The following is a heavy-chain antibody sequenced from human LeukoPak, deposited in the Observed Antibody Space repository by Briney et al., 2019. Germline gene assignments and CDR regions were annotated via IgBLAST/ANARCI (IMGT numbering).Heavy chain of an antibody. CDR1: GGSISSGGYY. CDR3: ARVFTLRAYDY. CDR2: IYHSGST. Sequence: SETLSLTCTVSGGSISSGGYYWSWIRQPPGKGLEWIGYIYHSGSTYYNPSLKSRVTISVDRSKNQFSLKLSSVTAADTAVYYCARVFTLRAYDYWGQGTLVTVSS. V-gene: IGHV4-30-2*01. J-gene: IGHJ4*02. D-gene: IGHD4-17*01.